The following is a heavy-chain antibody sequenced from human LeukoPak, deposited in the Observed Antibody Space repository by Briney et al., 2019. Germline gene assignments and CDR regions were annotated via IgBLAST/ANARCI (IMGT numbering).Heavy chain of an antibody. CDR2: IFWDENK. D-gene: IGHD3-22*01. J-gene: IGHJ5*02. V-gene: IGHV2-5*02. CDR3: AHRGLYYYDTINTRGFDP. CDR1: GFSLSTSGVG. Sequence: SGPTLVKPTQTLTLTCTFSGFSLSTSGVGVGWIRQPPGKALEWLALIFWDENKRHSPSLKNRLTITKDTSKNQVVLTMTNMDPVDTATYYCAHRGLYYYDTINTRGFDPWGQGTLVIVSS.